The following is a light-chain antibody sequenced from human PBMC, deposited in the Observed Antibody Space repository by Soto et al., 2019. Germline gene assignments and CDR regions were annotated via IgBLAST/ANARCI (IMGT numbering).Light chain of an antibody. CDR1: KLGDKY. V-gene: IGLV3-1*01. CDR3: QVWDSSTYV. CDR2: QDS. J-gene: IGLJ1*01. Sequence: SFELTQPPSVSVSPGQTASITCSGDKLGDKYACWYQQKPGQSPVLVIYQDSKRPSGIPERFSGSNSGNTATLTISGTQAMDEADYYCQVWDSSTYVFGTGT.